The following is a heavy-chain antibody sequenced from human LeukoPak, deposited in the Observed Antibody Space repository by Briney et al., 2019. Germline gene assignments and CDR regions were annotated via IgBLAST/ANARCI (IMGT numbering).Heavy chain of an antibody. V-gene: IGHV4-39*01. J-gene: IGHJ4*02. CDR3: ARHVDTATDYFDY. Sequence: SETLSLTCTVSGGSISSSSYYWGWIRQPPGRGLEWIGSIYYSGSSYYNPSLKSRVTISVHTSKSQFSLKLSSVTAADTAVYYCARHVDTATDYFDYWGQGTLVTVSS. CDR1: GGSISSSSYY. CDR2: IYYSGSS. D-gene: IGHD5-18*01.